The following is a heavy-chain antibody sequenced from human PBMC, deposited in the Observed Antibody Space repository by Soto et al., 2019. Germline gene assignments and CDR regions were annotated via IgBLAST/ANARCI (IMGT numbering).Heavy chain of an antibody. J-gene: IGHJ6*02. CDR2: IYYSGST. V-gene: IGHV4-59*01. CDR3: ARGSGHYSGSYYYYGMDV. Sequence: SETLSLTCTVSGGSISSYYWSWIRQPPGKGLEWIGYIYYSGSTNYNPSLKSRVTISVDTSKNQFSLKLSSVTAADTAVYYCARGSGHYSGSYYYYGMDVWGQGTTVTVSS. D-gene: IGHD1-26*01. CDR1: GGSISSYY.